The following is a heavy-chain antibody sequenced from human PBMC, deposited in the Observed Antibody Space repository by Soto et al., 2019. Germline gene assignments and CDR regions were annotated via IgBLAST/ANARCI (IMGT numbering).Heavy chain of an antibody. CDR2: IHYTGST. CDR3: ARDLSISSTDGPLDP. V-gene: IGHV4-59*01. Sequence: SSETLSLTCTVSGGSISRYYWTWIRQPPGKGLEWIGNIHYTGSTNYNPSLKSRVTISLGTSKSQFSLKLGSVTAADTAVYYCARDLSISSTDGPLDPWGHGTLVTVSS. D-gene: IGHD6-6*01. CDR1: GGSISRYY. J-gene: IGHJ5*02.